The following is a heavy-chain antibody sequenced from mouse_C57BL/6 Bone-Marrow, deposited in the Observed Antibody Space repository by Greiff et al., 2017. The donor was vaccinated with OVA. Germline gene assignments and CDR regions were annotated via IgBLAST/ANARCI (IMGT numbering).Heavy chain of an antibody. D-gene: IGHD1-1*01. CDR2: ISSGGSYT. Sequence: EVKLMESGGDLVKPGGSLKLSCAASGFTFSSYGMSWVSQTPDNRLEWVATISSGGSYTYYPDSVKGRFTISRDKAKNTLYLQMSSLKSEDTAMYDGARVSTVVAPFAYWGQGTLVTVSA. J-gene: IGHJ3*01. CDR3: ARVSTVVAPFAY. V-gene: IGHV5-6*01. CDR1: GFTFSSYG.